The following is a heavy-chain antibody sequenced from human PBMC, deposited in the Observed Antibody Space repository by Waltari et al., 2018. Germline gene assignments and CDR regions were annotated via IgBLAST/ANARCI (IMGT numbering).Heavy chain of an antibody. CDR1: GGSFSSRNR. CDR3: ARAPSAAGSENFDY. CDR2: IYHSGST. V-gene: IGHV4-4*02. J-gene: IGHJ4*02. D-gene: IGHD6-13*01. Sequence: QVQLHESGPGLVKPSGTLSLTCAVSGGSFSSRNRWSWVRRAAGKGRGWIVEIYHSGSTNYNPSLKSRVTISVDKSKNQFSLKLSSVTAADTAVYYCARAPSAAGSENFDYWGQGTLVTVSS.